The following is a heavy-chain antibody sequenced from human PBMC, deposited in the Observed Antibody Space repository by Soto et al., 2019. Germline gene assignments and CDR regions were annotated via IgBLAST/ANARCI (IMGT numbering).Heavy chain of an antibody. D-gene: IGHD2-2*01. Sequence: GGSLRLSCAASGFTLSSYSMNWVRQAPGKGLEWVSFISRSRSNKYYADSVKGRLTISRDNSKNTLYLQMNSLGAEDTAVYYCAKAPAIILVPAAMGGDYWGQGTLVTVSS. CDR1: GFTLSSYS. V-gene: IGHV3-48*01. J-gene: IGHJ4*02. CDR3: AKAPAIILVPAAMGGDY. CDR2: ISRSRSNK.